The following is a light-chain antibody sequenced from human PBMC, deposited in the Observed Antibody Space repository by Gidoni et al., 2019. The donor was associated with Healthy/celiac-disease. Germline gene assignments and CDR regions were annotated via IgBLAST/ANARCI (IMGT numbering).Light chain of an antibody. CDR2: EVS. V-gene: IGLV2-14*03. CDR3: NSYSISSTRV. Sequence: QSALTQPASVSGSPGRPITISCTGSSSDVGGYNYVSWYQQHPGRAPKLIIYEVSNRPSGVSNRFSGSKSVNTASLTISGLQAEDEADYYCNSYSISSTRVFGGGTKLTVL. J-gene: IGLJ3*02. CDR1: SSDVGGYNY.